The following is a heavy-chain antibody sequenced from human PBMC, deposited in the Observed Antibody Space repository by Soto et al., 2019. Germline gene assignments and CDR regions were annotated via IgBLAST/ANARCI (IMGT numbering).Heavy chain of an antibody. CDR3: ARDPVLLWFGELGGFDY. Sequence: GGSLRLSCAASGFTFSSYGMHWVRQAPGKGLEWVAVIWYDGSNKYYADSVKGRFTISRDNSKNTLYLQMNSLRAEDTAVDYWARDPVLLWFGELGGFDYWGQGTLVTVSS. CDR1: GFTFSSYG. J-gene: IGHJ4*02. CDR2: IWYDGSNK. V-gene: IGHV3-33*01. D-gene: IGHD3-10*01.